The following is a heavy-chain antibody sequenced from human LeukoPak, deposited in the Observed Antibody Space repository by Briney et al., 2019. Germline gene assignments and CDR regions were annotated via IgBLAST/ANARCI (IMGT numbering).Heavy chain of an antibody. D-gene: IGHD3-3*01. J-gene: IGHJ4*02. CDR3: ARDSADYDFWSGPDY. CDR2: INPNSGGT. CDR1: GYTFTSYG. Sequence: ASVKVSCKASGYTFTSYGISWVRQAPGQGLEWMGWINPNSGGTNYAQKFQGRVTMTRDTSISTAYMELSRLRSDDTAVYYCARDSADYDFWSGPDYWGQGTLVTVSS. V-gene: IGHV1-2*02.